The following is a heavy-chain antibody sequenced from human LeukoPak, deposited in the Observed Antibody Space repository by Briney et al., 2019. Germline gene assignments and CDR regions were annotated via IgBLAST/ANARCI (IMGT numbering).Heavy chain of an antibody. V-gene: IGHV4-30-2*01. Sequence: SETLSLTCAVSGGSISSGGYSWSWIRQPPGKGLEWIGYIYHSGSTYYNPSLKSRVTISVDRSKDQFSLKLSSVTAADTAVYYCARGRYSYGYPVEVPFDYWGQGTLVTVSS. CDR3: ARGRYSYGYPVEVPFDY. CDR1: GGSISSGGYS. CDR2: IYHSGST. J-gene: IGHJ4*02. D-gene: IGHD5-18*01.